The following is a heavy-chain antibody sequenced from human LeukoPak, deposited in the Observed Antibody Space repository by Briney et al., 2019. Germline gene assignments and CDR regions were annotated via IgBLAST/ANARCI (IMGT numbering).Heavy chain of an antibody. V-gene: IGHV3-23*01. CDR3: AKDRGLVVAHGAFDI. CDR1: GFTFSSYA. Sequence: GGPLRLSCAASGFTFSSYAMSWVRQAPGKGLEWVSAISGSGGSTYYADSVKGRFTISRDNSKNTLYLQMNSLRAEDTAVYYCAKDRGLVVAHGAFDIWGQGTMVTVSS. J-gene: IGHJ3*02. D-gene: IGHD3-22*01. CDR2: ISGSGGST.